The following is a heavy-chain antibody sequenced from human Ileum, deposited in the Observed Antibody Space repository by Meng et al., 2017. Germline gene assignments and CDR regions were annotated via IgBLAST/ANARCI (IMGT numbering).Heavy chain of an antibody. CDR2: MYPSGTT. CDR3: ARHIAVSGTRGFDS. D-gene: IGHD6-19*01. Sequence: QEQLGEAGRGLLQPAVPLSLTCAVSCAAISRGHWWNWVRQPPGKGLEWIGEMYPSGTTNYNPSLKSRVTISMDTSKNQLSLKLSSVTAADTAVYYCARHIAVSGTRGFDSWGQGTLVTVSS. CDR1: CAAISRGHW. J-gene: IGHJ4*02. V-gene: IGHV4-4*02.